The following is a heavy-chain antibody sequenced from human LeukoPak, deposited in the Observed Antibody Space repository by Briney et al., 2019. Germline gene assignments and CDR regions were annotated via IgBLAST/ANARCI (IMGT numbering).Heavy chain of an antibody. J-gene: IGHJ4*02. CDR3: VRQVDAGGY. D-gene: IGHD3-16*01. CDR1: GYSFSTYW. Sequence: GESLKISCXGSGYSFSTYWIGWERQMPGQGLEWMGIIYPGDSDIRYNPSFQGQVTISADKSISTAYLQWSSLKASDTAMYYCVRQVDAGGYWGQGTLVTVSS. V-gene: IGHV5-51*01. CDR2: IYPGDSDI.